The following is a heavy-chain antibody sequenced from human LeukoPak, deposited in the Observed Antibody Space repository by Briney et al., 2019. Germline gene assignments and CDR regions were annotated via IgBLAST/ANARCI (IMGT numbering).Heavy chain of an antibody. CDR3: ASGGGMATRYYFDY. D-gene: IGHD5-24*01. CDR1: GGSFSGYY. Sequence: SETLSLTCAVYGGSFSGYYWSWIRQPPRKGLEWIGEINHSGSTNYNPSLKSRVTISVDTSKNQFSLQLSSVTAADTAVYYCASGGGMATRYYFDYWGQGTLVTVSS. CDR2: INHSGST. J-gene: IGHJ4*02. V-gene: IGHV4-34*01.